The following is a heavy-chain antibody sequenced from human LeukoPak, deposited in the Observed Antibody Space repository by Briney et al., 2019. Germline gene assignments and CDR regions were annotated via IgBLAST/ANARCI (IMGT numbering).Heavy chain of an antibody. CDR3: AKGRYYYDSSDAFDI. J-gene: IGHJ3*02. D-gene: IGHD3-22*01. V-gene: IGHV3-23*01. Sequence: GVSLRLSCAASGFTFSSYAMSWVRQAPGKGLEWASAISGSGGSTYYADSVKGRFTISRDNSKNTLYLQMNSLRAEDTAVYYCAKGRYYYDSSDAFDIWGQGTMVTVSS. CDR1: GFTFSSYA. CDR2: ISGSGGST.